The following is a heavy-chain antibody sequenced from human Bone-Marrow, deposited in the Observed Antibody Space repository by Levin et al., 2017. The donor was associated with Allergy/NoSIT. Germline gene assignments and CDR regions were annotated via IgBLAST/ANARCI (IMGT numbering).Heavy chain of an antibody. CDR3: TTDRRYSSSWYPKNPFKEEIYYYDGMDV. CDR2: IKSKTDGGTT. J-gene: IGHJ6*02. CDR1: GFTFSNAW. D-gene: IGHD6-13*01. Sequence: PGGSLRLSCAASGFTFSNAWMSWVRQAPGKGLEWVGRIKSKTDGGTTDYAAPVKGRFTISRDDSKNTLYLQMNSLKTEDTAVYYCTTDRRYSSSWYPKNPFKEEIYYYDGMDVWGQGTTVTVSS. V-gene: IGHV3-15*01.